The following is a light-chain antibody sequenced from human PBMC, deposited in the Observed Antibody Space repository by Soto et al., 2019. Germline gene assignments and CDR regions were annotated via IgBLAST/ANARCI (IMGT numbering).Light chain of an antibody. CDR3: QQFGRSLIT. J-gene: IGKJ5*01. Sequence: IVLTQSPGTLSLSPGERATLSCRASQSVNSYYLAWYQQKPGQAPRLLIYGASSRATGIPDRFSGSGSGTDFTLTISRLEPEDFAVYYCQQFGRSLITFGQGTRLEIK. V-gene: IGKV3-20*01. CDR1: QSVNSYY. CDR2: GAS.